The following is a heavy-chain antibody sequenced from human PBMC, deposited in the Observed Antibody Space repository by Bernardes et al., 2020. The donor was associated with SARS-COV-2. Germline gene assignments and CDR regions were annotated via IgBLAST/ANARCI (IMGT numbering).Heavy chain of an antibody. D-gene: IGHD6-6*01. CDR1: GFTFSTFW. V-gene: IGHV3-7*01. CDR2: INQDGSET. Sequence: GGSLRLSCAASGFTFSTFWMTWVRQAPGKVLEWVANINQDGSETFYVDSVKGRFTISRDNAKNSLFMEMNTLRAEDTAVYYCARIYSTSSFDFDYWGQGTLVTVSS. CDR3: ARIYSTSSFDFDY. J-gene: IGHJ4*02.